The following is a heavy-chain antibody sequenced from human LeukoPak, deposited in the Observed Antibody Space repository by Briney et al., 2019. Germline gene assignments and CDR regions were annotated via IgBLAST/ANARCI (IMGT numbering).Heavy chain of an antibody. Sequence: ASVKVSCKASGYTFTSYDINWVRQATGQGLEWMGWMNPNSGNTGYAQKFQGRVTMTRNTSISTAYMGLSSLRSEDTAVYYCARGTDYDFWSGYYPSYYYYMDVWGKGTTVTVSS. CDR3: ARGTDYDFWSGYYPSYYYYMDV. V-gene: IGHV1-8*01. J-gene: IGHJ6*03. D-gene: IGHD3-3*01. CDR1: GYTFTSYD. CDR2: MNPNSGNT.